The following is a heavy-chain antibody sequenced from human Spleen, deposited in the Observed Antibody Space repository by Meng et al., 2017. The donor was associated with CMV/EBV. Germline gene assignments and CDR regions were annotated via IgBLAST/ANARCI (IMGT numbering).Heavy chain of an antibody. CDR3: VSGGGYDFWSGLDDY. J-gene: IGHJ4*02. V-gene: IGHV3-33*01. CDR2: IWYDGSNK. Sequence: YGFTFSSYAMHWVRQAPGKGLEWVAVIWYDGSNKYYADSVKGRFTISRDNSKNTLYLQMNSLRAEDTAVYYCVSGGGYDFWSGLDDYWGQGTLVTVSS. D-gene: IGHD3-3*01. CDR1: GFTFSSYA.